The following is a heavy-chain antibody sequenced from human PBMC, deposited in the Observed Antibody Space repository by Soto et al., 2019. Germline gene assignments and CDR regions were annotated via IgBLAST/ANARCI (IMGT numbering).Heavy chain of an antibody. CDR2: IYTSGST. J-gene: IGHJ6*02. D-gene: IGHD2-2*02. CDR3: ARGGVPAAIHYGMDV. CDR1: GGSISSYY. V-gene: IGHV4-4*07. Sequence: SETLSLTCTVSGGSISSYYWSWIRQPAGKGLEWIWRIYTSGSTNYNPSLKSRVTMSVDTSKNQFSLKLSSVTAADTAVYYCARGGVPAAIHYGMDVWGQGTTVTVSS.